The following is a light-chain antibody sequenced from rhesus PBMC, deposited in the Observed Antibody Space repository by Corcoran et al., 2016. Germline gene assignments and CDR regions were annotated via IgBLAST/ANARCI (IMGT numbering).Light chain of an antibody. CDR2: GPS. J-gene: IGKJ1*01. Sequence: EIVLTQSPATLSLSPGERATLSCRASQSVSSSLAWYQQKPGRVPRLHLYGPSSRATGLPDRFSGRGSGTDFTLTISSLEPEKFAVYYCQQYSSWPWTFGQGTKVEIK. CDR1: QSVSSS. V-gene: IGKV3-42*03. CDR3: QQYSSWPWT.